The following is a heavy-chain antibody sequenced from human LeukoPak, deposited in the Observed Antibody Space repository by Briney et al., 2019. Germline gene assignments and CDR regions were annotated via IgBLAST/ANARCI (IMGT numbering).Heavy chain of an antibody. Sequence: ASVKVSCKAPGGTFSSYAISWVRQAPGQGLEWMGRIIPIFGIANYAQKFQGRVTITADKSTSTAYMELSSLRSEDTAVYYCAREGIYSSSWIYWGQGTLVTVSS. CDR3: AREGIYSSSWIY. V-gene: IGHV1-69*04. CDR2: IIPIFGIA. D-gene: IGHD6-13*01. J-gene: IGHJ4*02. CDR1: GGTFSSYA.